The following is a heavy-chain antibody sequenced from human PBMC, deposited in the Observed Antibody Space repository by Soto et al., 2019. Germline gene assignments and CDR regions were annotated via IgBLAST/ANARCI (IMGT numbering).Heavy chain of an antibody. Sequence: EVQLVESGGGLVQPGGSLRLSCAASGYMFIRHWIHWVRQASGQGPVGVARISPDGSVTNYADFVEGRFTISRDNAKNTLYLHMGSLRAEDTAVYYCARPRSMSSSGFDIWGQGTMVIVSA. J-gene: IGHJ3*02. V-gene: IGHV3-74*01. D-gene: IGHD1-26*01. CDR3: ARPRSMSSSGFDI. CDR2: ISPDGSVT. CDR1: GYMFIRHW.